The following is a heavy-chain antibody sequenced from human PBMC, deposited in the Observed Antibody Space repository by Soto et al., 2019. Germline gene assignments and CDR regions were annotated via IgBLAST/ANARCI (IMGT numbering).Heavy chain of an antibody. V-gene: IGHV3-30*18. D-gene: IGHD1-26*01. CDR3: AKEGPGGGRHFYYGMDV. J-gene: IGHJ6*02. CDR2: ISNDGQSE. CDR1: GFTFSSYG. Sequence: QMQLVESGGGVVQAGTSLRLSCAASGFTFSSYGFHWVRQRPGKGLEWVAVISNDGQSEYYGESVKGRFSVSRERPGNDIYLQMNSLGFEDTAVYYCAKEGPGGGRHFYYGMDVWGQGTTVTVSS.